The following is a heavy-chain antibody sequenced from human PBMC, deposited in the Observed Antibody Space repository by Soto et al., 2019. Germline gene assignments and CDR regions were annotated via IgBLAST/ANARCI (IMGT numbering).Heavy chain of an antibody. CDR1: GYTFTSYG. CDR3: ARDKASSGYYADPFDI. J-gene: IGHJ3*02. D-gene: IGHD3-22*01. V-gene: IGHV1-18*04. Sequence: GASVKVSCKASGYTFTSYGISWVRQAPGQGLEWMGWISAYNGNTNYAQKLQGRVTMTTDTSTSTAYMELRSLRSDDTAVYYCARDKASSGYYADPFDIWGQGTMVTVSS. CDR2: ISAYNGNT.